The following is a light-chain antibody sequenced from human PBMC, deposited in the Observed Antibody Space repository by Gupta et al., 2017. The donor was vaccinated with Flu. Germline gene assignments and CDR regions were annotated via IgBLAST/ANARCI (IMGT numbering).Light chain of an antibody. J-gene: IGKJ1*01. Sequence: VMTQSPLSLPVTPEEPASISCGSSQSLLHSNGYNYLDWYLQKPGQSPQLMIYLGTNRASGVPDRFSGSGSGTDFTLKISRVEAEDVGVYYCMQAIQTPWTFGQGTKVEIK. CDR2: LGT. CDR1: QSLLHSNGYNY. V-gene: IGKV2-28*01. CDR3: MQAIQTPWT.